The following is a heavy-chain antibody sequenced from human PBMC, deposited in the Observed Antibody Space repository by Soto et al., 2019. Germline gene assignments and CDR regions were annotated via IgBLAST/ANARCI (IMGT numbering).Heavy chain of an antibody. CDR1: GYTFTSYG. V-gene: IGHV1-18*01. D-gene: IGHD2-2*01. CDR3: ARESIVVVPASDDYYYGMDV. CDR2: ISAYNGNT. J-gene: IGHJ6*02. Sequence: ASVKVSCKASGYTFTSYGISWVRQAPGQGLEWMGWISAYNGNTNYAQKLQGRVTMTTDTSTSTAYMELRSLRSDDTAVYYCARESIVVVPASDDYYYGMDVWGQGTKVTVYS.